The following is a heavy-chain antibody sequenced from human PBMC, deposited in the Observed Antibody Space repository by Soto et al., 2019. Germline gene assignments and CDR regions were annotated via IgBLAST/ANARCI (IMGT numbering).Heavy chain of an antibody. CDR1: GFTFSSYG. D-gene: IGHD2-15*01. V-gene: IGHV3-30*18. CDR2: ISYDGSDK. J-gene: IGHJ1*01. Sequence: QVQLVESGGGVVQPGRSLRLSCAASGFTFSSYGMHWVRQAPGKGLEWVAVISYDGSDKYYADYVEGRFTISRDNSKKTPYLKNGRLKSEETAVYYRAKRVVVADNYFPQLGPGTLVTVSS. CDR3: AKRVVVADNYFPQ.